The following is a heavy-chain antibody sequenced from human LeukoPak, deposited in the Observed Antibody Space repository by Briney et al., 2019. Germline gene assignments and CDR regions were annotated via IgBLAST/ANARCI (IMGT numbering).Heavy chain of an antibody. J-gene: IGHJ5*02. Sequence: ASVKVSCKASGGTFTSYAISWVRQAPGQGLEWMGGIIPIFGTANYAQKFQGRVTITADESTSTAYMELSSLRSEDTAVYYWARWPPFYSYASVEWFDPWGQGTLVTVSS. D-gene: IGHD5-18*01. CDR3: ARWPPFYSYASVEWFDP. V-gene: IGHV1-69*13. CDR2: IIPIFGTA. CDR1: GGTFTSYA.